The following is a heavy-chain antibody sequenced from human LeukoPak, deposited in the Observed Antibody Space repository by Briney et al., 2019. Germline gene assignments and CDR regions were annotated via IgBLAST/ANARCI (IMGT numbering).Heavy chain of an antibody. CDR1: GFTFSSYW. CDR2: IKQDGSEK. V-gene: IGHV3-7*01. D-gene: IGHD2-8*01. CDR3: AREADIVLMVYDY. Sequence: PGGSLRLSCAASGFTFSSYWMSWVRQAPGKGLEWVANIKQDGSEKYYVDSVKGRFTISRDNAKNSRYLQMNSLRAEDTAVYYCAREADIVLMVYDYWGQGTLVTVSS. J-gene: IGHJ4*02.